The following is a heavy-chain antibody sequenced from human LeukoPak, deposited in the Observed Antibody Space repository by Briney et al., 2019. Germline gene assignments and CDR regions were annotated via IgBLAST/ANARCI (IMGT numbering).Heavy chain of an antibody. D-gene: IGHD3-16*02. J-gene: IGHJ4*02. V-gene: IGHV3-23*01. CDR3: AKLYYDYVWGSYRYYFFDS. Sequence: GGSLRLSCEGSGLSFSSYAMSWVRQAPGKGLEWVSGIRGNGGKTYYADSVKGRLTISRDNSKNTLYLQMNSLRVDDTAAYYCAKLYYDYVWGSYRYYFFDSWGQGTLVTVSS. CDR1: GLSFSSYA. CDR2: IRGNGGKT.